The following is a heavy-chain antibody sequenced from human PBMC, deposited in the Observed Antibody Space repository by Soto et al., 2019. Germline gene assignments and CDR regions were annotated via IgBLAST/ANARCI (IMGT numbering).Heavy chain of an antibody. D-gene: IGHD6-13*01. CDR2: SGSGYSI. V-gene: IGHV3-23*01. J-gene: IGHJ4*02. CDR1: GFSVGSYG. CDR3: AKGRGSSWSVVFFDY. Sequence: PGGSLRLSCTASGFSVGSYGMSWVRQAQGKGLECVSSSGSGYSIFYAGSVKGRFTISRDNSKNTRFLQMNSLRAEDTAVYYSAKGRGSSWSVVFFDYWGQGALVTVSS.